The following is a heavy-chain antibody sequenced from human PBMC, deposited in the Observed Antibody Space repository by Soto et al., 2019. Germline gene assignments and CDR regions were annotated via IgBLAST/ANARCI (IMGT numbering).Heavy chain of an antibody. CDR3: AREPAYYYDSSGYSVPFGY. V-gene: IGHV3-30-3*01. D-gene: IGHD3-22*01. J-gene: IGHJ4*02. Sequence: QVQLVESGGGVVQPGRSLRLSCAASGFTFSNYAMPWVRQAPGKGLAWVAVISYDGSNKYYADSVKGRFTISRDNSKNTLFLQMNSLRAEDTAVYYCAREPAYYYDSSGYSVPFGYWGQGTLVTVSS. CDR1: GFTFSNYA. CDR2: ISYDGSNK.